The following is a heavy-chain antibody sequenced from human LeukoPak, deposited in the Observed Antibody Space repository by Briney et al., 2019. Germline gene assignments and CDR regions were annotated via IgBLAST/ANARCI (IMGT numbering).Heavy chain of an antibody. D-gene: IGHD3-10*01. J-gene: IGHJ4*02. CDR2: IYYSGST. CDR3: ARGPKLLWFGELLPYFDY. V-gene: IGHV4-59*01. CDR1: GGSISSYY. Sequence: SETLSLTCTVSGGSISSYYWSWIRQPPGKGLEWIGYIYYSGSTNYNPSLKSRVTISVDMSKNQFSLKLSSVTAADTAVYYCARGPKLLWFGELLPYFDYWGQGTLVTVSS.